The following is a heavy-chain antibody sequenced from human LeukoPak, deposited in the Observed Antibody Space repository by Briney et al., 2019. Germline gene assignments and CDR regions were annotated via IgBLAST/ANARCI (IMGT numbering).Heavy chain of an antibody. V-gene: IGHV3-20*04. CDR2: INWNGGST. D-gene: IGHD3-10*01. J-gene: IGHJ4*02. Sequence: GGSLRLSCAASGFTFDDYGMSWVRQAPGKGLEWVSGINWNGGSTGYADSVKGRFTISRDNAKNSLYLQMNSLRAEDTAVYYCTRHRGDYGSGSDIDYWSQGTLVTVSS. CDR1: GFTFDDYG. CDR3: TRHRGDYGSGSDIDY.